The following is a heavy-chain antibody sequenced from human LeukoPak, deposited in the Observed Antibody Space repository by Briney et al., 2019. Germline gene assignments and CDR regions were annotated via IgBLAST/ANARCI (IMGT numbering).Heavy chain of an antibody. V-gene: IGHV1-24*01. CDR1: GYSLSELS. Sequence: ASVKVSCKASGYSLSELSMHWVRQTPGKGLEWMGGFDREDGETIYAQKFQGRVTMTEDTSTDTAHMELSSLRSEDTAVYYCATSSIGYCSGGSCYVAFDIWGQGTLVTVSS. J-gene: IGHJ4*02. CDR3: ATSSIGYCSGGSCYVAFDI. D-gene: IGHD2-15*01. CDR2: FDREDGET.